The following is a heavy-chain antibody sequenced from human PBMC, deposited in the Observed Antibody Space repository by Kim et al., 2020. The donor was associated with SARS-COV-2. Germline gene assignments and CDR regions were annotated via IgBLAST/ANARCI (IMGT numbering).Heavy chain of an antibody. Sequence: GGSLRLSCAASGFTVSSYCMNWVRQAPGKGLEWVSSINSSSSYIYSASSEEGRFTICSNNAKNSLYLQMNSLGADATADYYCAGERGWTYVYWGQESLV. CDR2: INSSSSYI. V-gene: IGHV3-21*01. D-gene: IGHD1-7*01. CDR3: AGERGWTYVY. CDR1: GFTVSSYC. J-gene: IGHJ4*02.